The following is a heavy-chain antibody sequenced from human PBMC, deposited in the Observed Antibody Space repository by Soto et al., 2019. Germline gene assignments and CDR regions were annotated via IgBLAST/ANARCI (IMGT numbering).Heavy chain of an antibody. Sequence: ASVKVSCKASGYTFTSYYMHWVRQAPGQGLEWMGIINPSGGSTSYAQKFQGRVTMTRDTSTSTVYMELSSLRSEDTAVYYCASLPSSRTTSPINYYCGQGTLVTVSP. D-gene: IGHD1-1*01. CDR3: ASLPSSRTTSPINYY. J-gene: IGHJ4*02. V-gene: IGHV1-46*01. CDR1: GYTFTSYY. CDR2: INPSGGST.